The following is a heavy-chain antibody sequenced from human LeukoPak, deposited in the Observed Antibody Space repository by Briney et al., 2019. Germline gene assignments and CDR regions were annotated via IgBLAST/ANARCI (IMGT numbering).Heavy chain of an antibody. CDR2: INSDGSST. Sequence: PGGSLRLSCAASGFTFSSYWMHWVRQAPGKGLVWVSRINSDGSSTSYADSVKGRFTISRDNAKNTPYLQMNSLRAEDTAVYYCARDRVEMVYAFDIWGQGTMVTVSS. J-gene: IGHJ3*02. CDR1: GFTFSSYW. D-gene: IGHD5-24*01. CDR3: ARDRVEMVYAFDI. V-gene: IGHV3-74*01.